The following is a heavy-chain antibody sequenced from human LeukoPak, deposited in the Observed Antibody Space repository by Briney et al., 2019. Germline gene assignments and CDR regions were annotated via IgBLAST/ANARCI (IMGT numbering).Heavy chain of an antibody. CDR2: IYKDGKI. CDR3: ARAPSPLAVAGTDY. V-gene: IGHV3-53*01. D-gene: IGHD6-19*01. CDR1: GFTVSSTY. Sequence: PGGSLRLSCAASGFTVSSTYMSWVRQAPGKGLEWVSVIYKDGKIYYIDSVKGRFTISRDTSKNTLYLQMNSLRVEDTAVYYCARAPSPLAVAGTDYWGQGTLVTVSS. J-gene: IGHJ4*02.